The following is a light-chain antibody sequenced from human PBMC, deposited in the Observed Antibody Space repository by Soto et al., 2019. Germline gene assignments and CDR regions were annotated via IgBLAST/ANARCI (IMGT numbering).Light chain of an antibody. J-gene: IGLJ1*01. V-gene: IGLV7-46*01. CDR3: LLSYSGDNYV. CDR2: DTS. Sequence: QAVVTQEPSLTVSPGGKVTLTCGSSTGPVTSGHYPYWFQQKPGQAPRTLIYDTSNKHSWTPARFSGSLLGGKAALTLSGAQPEDEAEYYCLLSYSGDNYVFGTGTKLTVL. CDR1: TGPVTSGHY.